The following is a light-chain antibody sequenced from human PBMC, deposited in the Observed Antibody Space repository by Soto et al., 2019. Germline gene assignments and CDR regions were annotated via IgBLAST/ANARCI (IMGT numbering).Light chain of an antibody. V-gene: IGLV2-14*01. Sequence: QSVLTQPRSVSGSPGQSVTVSCTGTSRDVGGYTYVSWYQQHPGRAPKLMIYEVSNRPSGVSNRFSGSKSGNTASLTISGLQAEDEADYYCSSYTTRNTVLFGGGTKVTVL. CDR3: SSYTTRNTVL. J-gene: IGLJ2*01. CDR1: SRDVGGYTY. CDR2: EVS.